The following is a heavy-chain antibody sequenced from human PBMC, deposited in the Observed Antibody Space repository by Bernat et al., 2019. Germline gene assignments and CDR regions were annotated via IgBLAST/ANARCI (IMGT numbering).Heavy chain of an antibody. CDR2: IYYSGST. J-gene: IGHJ4*02. CDR3: ARSVGTTVVTVIDY. CDR1: GGSISSSSYY. V-gene: IGHV4-39*01. D-gene: IGHD4-23*01. Sequence: QLQLQESGPGLVKPSETLSLTCTVSGGSISSSSYYWGWIRQPPGKGLEWIGSIYYSGSTYYNPSLKSRVTISVDTSKNQFSLKRSSVTAADTAVYYCARSVGTTVVTVIDYWGQGTLVTVSS.